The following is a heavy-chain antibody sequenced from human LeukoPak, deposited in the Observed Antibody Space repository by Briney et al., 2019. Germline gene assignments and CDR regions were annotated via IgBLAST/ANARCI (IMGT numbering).Heavy chain of an antibody. CDR2: IYYSGST. Sequence: PSETLSLTCTVSGGSISSSSYYWGWIRQPPGTGLEWIGSIYYSGSTYYNPSLKSRVTISVDTSKNQFSLKLSSVTAADTAVYYCARDPSGYSSSWYGRYNWFDPWGQGTLVTVSS. CDR3: ARDPSGYSSSWYGRYNWFDP. J-gene: IGHJ5*02. CDR1: GGSISSSSYY. V-gene: IGHV4-39*07. D-gene: IGHD6-13*01.